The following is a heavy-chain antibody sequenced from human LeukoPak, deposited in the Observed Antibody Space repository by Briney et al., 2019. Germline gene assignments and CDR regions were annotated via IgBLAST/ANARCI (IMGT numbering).Heavy chain of an antibody. V-gene: IGHV4-4*07. J-gene: IGHJ6*03. CDR3: ARGPRYYYYYMDV. CDR2: IYTSGST. CDR1: GRSISSYY. Sequence: PSETLSLNCSVSGRSISSYYWSWIRQPAGKGLEWIGRIYTSGSTNYNPSLKSRTTMSVDTSKNQFSLKLSSVTAADTAVYYCARGPRYYYYYMDVWGKGTTVTVS.